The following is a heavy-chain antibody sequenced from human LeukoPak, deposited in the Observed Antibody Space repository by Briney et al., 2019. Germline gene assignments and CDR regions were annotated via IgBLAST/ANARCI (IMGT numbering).Heavy chain of an antibody. CDR2: IYSSGDA. J-gene: IGHJ4*02. D-gene: IGHD3-10*01. CDR3: ATGYYFGSGSYGYLDY. Sequence: GGSLRLSCAASGFTVSSKYMSWVRQTPGKGLQWVALIYSSGDAYTPDSVKGRFTISRDDSENTLYLQMDSLRAEDTAVYYCATGYYFGSGSYGYLDYWGRGTLVTVSS. CDR1: GFTVSSKY. V-gene: IGHV3-53*01.